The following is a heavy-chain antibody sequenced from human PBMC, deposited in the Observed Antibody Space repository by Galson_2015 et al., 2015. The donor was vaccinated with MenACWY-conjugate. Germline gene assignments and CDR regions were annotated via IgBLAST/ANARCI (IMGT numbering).Heavy chain of an antibody. Sequence: SLRLSCAASGFTFNDYWMHWVRQGPGKGLEWISRIDSDGGRITYADSVRGRFTISRDNAKNTPYLQMNSLRAEDTAVYYCARGGATKLIIVGGITDIWGQGTMVTVSS. CDR2: IDSDGGRI. J-gene: IGHJ3*02. D-gene: IGHD1-26*01. CDR3: ARGGATKLIIVGGITDI. V-gene: IGHV3-74*01. CDR1: GFTFNDYW.